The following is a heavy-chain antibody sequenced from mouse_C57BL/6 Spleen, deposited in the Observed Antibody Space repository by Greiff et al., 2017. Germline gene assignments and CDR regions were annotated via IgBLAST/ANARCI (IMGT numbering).Heavy chain of an antibody. J-gene: IGHJ2*01. V-gene: IGHV3-6*01. D-gene: IGHD1-1*01. Sequence: EVKLVESGPGLVKPSQSLSLTCSVTGYSITSGYYWNWIRQFPGNKLEWMGYISYDGSNNYNPSLKNRISITRDTSKNQFFLKLNSVTTEDTATYYCAREGVITCFDYWGQGTTLTVSS. CDR1: GYSITSGYY. CDR2: ISYDGSN. CDR3: AREGVITCFDY.